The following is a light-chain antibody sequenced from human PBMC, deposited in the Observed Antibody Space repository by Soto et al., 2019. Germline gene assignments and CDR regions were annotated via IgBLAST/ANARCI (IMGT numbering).Light chain of an antibody. J-gene: IGKJ3*01. CDR2: DAS. CDR1: QSVSSY. CDR3: QQRSNWPEFT. V-gene: IGKV3-11*01. Sequence: DIVLTQSQSTLSLSPGERATLSCSVSQSVSSYLAWYQQKPGQAPRLLIYDASNRATGIPARFSGSGSGTDFTLTISSLEPEDFAVYYCQQRSNWPEFTFGPGSNVDVK.